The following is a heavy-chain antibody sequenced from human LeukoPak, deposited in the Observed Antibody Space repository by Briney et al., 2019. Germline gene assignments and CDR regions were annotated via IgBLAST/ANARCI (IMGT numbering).Heavy chain of an antibody. CDR1: GYTFTGNY. CDR3: ARETMITFGGVIEPLFDY. V-gene: IGHV1-2*06. J-gene: IGHJ4*02. Sequence: ASVKVSCKASGYTFTGNYMHWVRQAPGQGLEWMGRINPNSGGTNYAQKFQGGVTMTRGTASSTAYMELSRLRSDDTAVYYCARETMITFGGVIEPLFDYWGQGTLVTVSS. D-gene: IGHD3-16*02. CDR2: INPNSGGT.